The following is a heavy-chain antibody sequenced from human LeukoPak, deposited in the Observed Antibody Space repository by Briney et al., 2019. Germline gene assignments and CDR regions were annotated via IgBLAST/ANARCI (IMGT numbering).Heavy chain of an antibody. J-gene: IGHJ4*02. CDR2: INPNSGGT. D-gene: IGHD3-22*01. CDR3: ARGQYYDSSGHFDY. CDR1: GYTFTGYY. V-gene: IGHV1-2*04. Sequence: EASVKVSCKASGYTFTGYYMHWVRRAPGQGLEWMGWINPNSGGTNYAQKFQGWVTMTRDTSISTAYMELSRLRSDDTAVYYCARGQYYDSSGHFDYWGQGTLVTVSS.